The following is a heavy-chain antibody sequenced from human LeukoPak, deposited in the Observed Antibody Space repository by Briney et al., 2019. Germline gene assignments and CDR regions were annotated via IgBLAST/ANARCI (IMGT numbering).Heavy chain of an antibody. CDR2: IYYSGST. D-gene: IGHD2-2*01. CDR3: ARLGYCSSASCGPLDY. J-gene: IGHJ4*02. V-gene: IGHV4-39*02. CDR1: GGSISSSGYY. Sequence: SETLSLTCTVSGGSISSSGYYWGWIRQPPGKGLEWIGNIYYSGSTYYNPSLKSRVTISVDTSKNHFSLKLNSVTAADTALYYCARLGYCSSASCGPLDYWGQGTLVTVSS.